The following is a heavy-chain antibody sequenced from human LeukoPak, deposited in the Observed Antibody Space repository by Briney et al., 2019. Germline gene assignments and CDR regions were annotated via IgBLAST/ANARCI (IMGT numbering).Heavy chain of an antibody. D-gene: IGHD2-2*01. Sequence: GESLKISCKGSGYSFASYWIAWVRQMPGKGLEWMGVIYPGNSDITYSPSFQGQVTISADKSVSTAYPHWGSLKASDTAIYYCARHLSSITSCPNYWGQGTLVTVSS. J-gene: IGHJ4*02. CDR3: ARHLSSITSCPNY. CDR2: IYPGNSDI. CDR1: GYSFASYW. V-gene: IGHV5-51*01.